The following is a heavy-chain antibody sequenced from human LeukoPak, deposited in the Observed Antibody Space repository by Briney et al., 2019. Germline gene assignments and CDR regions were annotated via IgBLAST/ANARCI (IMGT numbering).Heavy chain of an antibody. CDR2: ISSSSSYI. J-gene: IGHJ3*02. V-gene: IGHV3-21*01. Sequence: GGSLRLSCAASGFTFSSYSMNWVRQAPGKGLEWVSSISSSSSYIYYADSVKGRFTISRDNAKNSLYLQMNSLRAEDTAVYYCARDWVVVPAAMRPGYAFDIWGQGTMVTVSS. CDR3: ARDWVVVPAAMRPGYAFDI. CDR1: GFTFSSYS. D-gene: IGHD2-2*01.